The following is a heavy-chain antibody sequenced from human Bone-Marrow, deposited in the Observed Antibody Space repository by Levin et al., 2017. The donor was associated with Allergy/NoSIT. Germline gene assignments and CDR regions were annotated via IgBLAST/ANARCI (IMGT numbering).Heavy chain of an antibody. CDR3: ALVGMTKVTINYIYYYAMDV. CDR2: ARDKANSYIT. Sequence: GESLKISCAASGFTFSDYYMDWVRQAPGKGLEWVGRARDKANSYITQYAASVKGRFTISRDDSKNALYLQMNSLKTADTAVYYCALVGMTKVTINYIYYYAMDVWGQGTTVTVSS. J-gene: IGHJ6*02. V-gene: IGHV3-72*01. CDR1: GFTFSDYY. D-gene: IGHD4-17*01.